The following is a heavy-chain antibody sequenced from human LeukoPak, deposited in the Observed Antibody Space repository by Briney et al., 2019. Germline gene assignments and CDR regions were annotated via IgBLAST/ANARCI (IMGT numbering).Heavy chain of an antibody. CDR1: GFTFSSYA. V-gene: IGHV3-23*01. D-gene: IGHD1-26*01. CDR2: ISGSGGST. Sequence: GGSLRLSCAASGFTFSSYAMSWVRQAPGKGLEWVSAISGSGGSTYYADSVKGRFTISRDNSKNTPYLQMNSLRAEDTAVYYCAKDSYSGSYYVESFDYWGQGTLVTVSS. CDR3: AKDSYSGSYYVESFDY. J-gene: IGHJ4*02.